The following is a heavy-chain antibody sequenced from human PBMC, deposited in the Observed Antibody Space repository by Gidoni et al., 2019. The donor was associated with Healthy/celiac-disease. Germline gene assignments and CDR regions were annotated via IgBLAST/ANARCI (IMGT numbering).Heavy chain of an antibody. CDR1: GFHFSSYA. CDR3: ASMPDYYYYGMDV. CDR2: ISGSGGST. J-gene: IGHJ6*02. D-gene: IGHD2-2*01. Sequence: EVQLLESGGGLVQPGGSLRLSCAASGFHFSSYAMSWFRQAPGKGLEWVSAISGSGGSTYYADSVKGRFTISRDNSKNTLYLQMNSLRAEDTAVYYWASMPDYYYYGMDVWGQGTTVTVSS. V-gene: IGHV3-23*01.